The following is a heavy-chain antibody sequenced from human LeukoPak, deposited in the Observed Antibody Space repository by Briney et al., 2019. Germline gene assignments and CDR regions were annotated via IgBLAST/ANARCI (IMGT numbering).Heavy chain of an antibody. CDR2: INAGNGNT. J-gene: IGHJ5*02. V-gene: IGHV1-3*01. CDR1: GYTLTSYA. D-gene: IGHD2-15*01. CDR3: ARGYCSGGSCYVGNWVDP. Sequence: GASVKVSCKASGYTLTSYAMHWVRQAPGQRLEWMGWINAGNGNTKYSQKFQGRVTITGDTSASTAYMELSSLRSEDTAVYYCARGYCSGGSCYVGNWVDPWGQGTLVTVSS.